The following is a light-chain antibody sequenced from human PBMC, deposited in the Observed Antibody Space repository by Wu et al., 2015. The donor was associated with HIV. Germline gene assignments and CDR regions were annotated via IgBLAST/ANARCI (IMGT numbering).Light chain of an antibody. Sequence: EIIMTQSPASLSVSPGERVTLSCRASQSVGSDLAWYQQKPGQAPRLLMSDASTRATGIPARFSGSGSGTEFTLTISSLQSEDSGMYYCQQYSHWPPITFGQGTRLEIK. CDR2: DAS. J-gene: IGKJ5*01. V-gene: IGKV3D-15*01. CDR1: QSVGSD. CDR3: QQYSHWPPIT.